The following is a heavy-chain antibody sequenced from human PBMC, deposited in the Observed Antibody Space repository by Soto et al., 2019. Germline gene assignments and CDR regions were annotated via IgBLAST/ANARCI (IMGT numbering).Heavy chain of an antibody. J-gene: IGHJ3*02. D-gene: IGHD3-16*02. V-gene: IGHV3-15*01. CDR3: TTAKMITFGGVILDAFDI. CDR1: GFTFSNAW. Sequence: GGSLRLSCAASGFTFSNAWMSWVRRAPGKGLEWVGRIKSKTDGGTTDYAAPVKGRFTISRDDSKNTLYLQMNSLKTEDTAVYYCTTAKMITFGGVILDAFDIWGQGTMVTVSS. CDR2: IKSKTDGGTT.